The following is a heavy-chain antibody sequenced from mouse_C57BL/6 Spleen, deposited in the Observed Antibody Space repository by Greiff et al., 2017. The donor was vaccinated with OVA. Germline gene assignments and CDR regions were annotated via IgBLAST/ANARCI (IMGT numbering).Heavy chain of an antibody. J-gene: IGHJ1*03. D-gene: IGHD2-4*01. CDR1: GYTFTSYW. Sequence: QVQLQQPGAELVRPGSSVKLSCKASGYTFTSYWMHWVKQRPIQGLEWIGNIDPSDSETHYNQKFKDKATLTVDKSSSTAYMQLSSLTSEDSAVYYCARSGIYYDYLYWYFDVWGTGTTVTVSS. V-gene: IGHV1-52*01. CDR3: ARSGIYYDYLYWYFDV. CDR2: IDPSDSET.